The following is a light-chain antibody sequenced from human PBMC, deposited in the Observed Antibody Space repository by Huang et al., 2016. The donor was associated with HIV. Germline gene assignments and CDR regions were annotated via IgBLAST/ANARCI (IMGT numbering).Light chain of an antibody. V-gene: IGKV3-15*01. Sequence: EIVMTQSPATLSVSPGERATLSCRASQSVRSNLAWYQQKPGQAPRLLIYGASTRATGIPARVSGSGSGTEFTLTISSLQSEDFAVYYCQQYNNWPGTFGQGTKVEIK. J-gene: IGKJ1*01. CDR1: QSVRSN. CDR2: GAS. CDR3: QQYNNWPGT.